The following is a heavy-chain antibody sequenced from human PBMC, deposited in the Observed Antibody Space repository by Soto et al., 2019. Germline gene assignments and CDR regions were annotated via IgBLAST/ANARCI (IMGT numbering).Heavy chain of an antibody. CDR3: ARRVGVAPVYDAYDF. Sequence: GSVKVSCKTSGYTFTLYGVSWVRQAPGQRLEWMGWISGVNGNTNYAQKFQGRVTMTADTSTSTGYMELRSLRSDDTAVYYCARRVGVAPVYDAYDFWGQGTLVTVSS. V-gene: IGHV1-18*01. CDR1: GYTFTLYG. J-gene: IGHJ3*01. CDR2: ISGVNGNT. D-gene: IGHD3-10*01.